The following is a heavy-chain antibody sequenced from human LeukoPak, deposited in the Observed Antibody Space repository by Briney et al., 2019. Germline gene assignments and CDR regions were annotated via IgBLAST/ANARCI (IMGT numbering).Heavy chain of an antibody. CDR2: ISAYNGNT. Sequence: GASVKVSCKASGYTFTSYCISWVRQAPGQGLEWMGGISAYNGNTNYAQKLQGRVTMTTDTSTSTAYMELRSLRSDDAAVYYCARAGDYVMGGDFDYWGQGTLVTVSS. CDR3: ARAGDYVMGGDFDY. V-gene: IGHV1-18*04. CDR1: GYTFTSYC. D-gene: IGHD4-17*01. J-gene: IGHJ4*02.